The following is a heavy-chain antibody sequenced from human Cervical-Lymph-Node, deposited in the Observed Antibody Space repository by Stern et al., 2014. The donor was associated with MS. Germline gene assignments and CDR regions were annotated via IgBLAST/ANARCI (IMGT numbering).Heavy chain of an antibody. CDR3: ARKADWGDYFDY. CDR2: VYYSGTA. J-gene: IGHJ4*02. Sequence: QVQLQESGPGLLKPSETLSLTCSVSGDSFRNYFWTWIRQPPGRTLEWVGYVYYSGTANYNPSLGGRVTMSADTSNKQFPLQLTSVTAADTAVYYCARKADWGDYFDYWGQGTLVTVSS. CDR1: GDSFRNYF. V-gene: IGHV4-59*08. D-gene: IGHD7-27*01.